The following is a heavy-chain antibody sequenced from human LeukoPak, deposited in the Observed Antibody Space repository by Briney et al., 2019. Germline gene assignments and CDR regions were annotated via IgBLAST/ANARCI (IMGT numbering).Heavy chain of an antibody. Sequence: ASVKVSCKASGYTFTSYYMHWVRQAPGQGLEWMGIINPSGGSTSYAQKFQGRVTISADKSISTAYLQWSSLKASDTAMYYCARHDGYWGQGILVTVSS. CDR2: INPSGGST. CDR1: GYTFTSYY. D-gene: IGHD3-16*01. J-gene: IGHJ4*02. CDR3: ARHDGY. V-gene: IGHV1-46*01.